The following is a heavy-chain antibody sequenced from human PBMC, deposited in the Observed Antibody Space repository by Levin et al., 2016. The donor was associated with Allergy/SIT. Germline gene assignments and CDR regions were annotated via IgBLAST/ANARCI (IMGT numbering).Heavy chain of an antibody. CDR3: ARGSLEQQLVPDNFDY. V-gene: IGHV3-30*04. Sequence: WIRQPPGKGLEWVAVISYDGSYKYYADSVKGRFTVSRDNSKSTLHLRVNSLITEDTAVFYCARGSLEQQLVPDNFDYWGQGTLVTVSS. CDR2: ISYDGSYK. J-gene: IGHJ4*02. D-gene: IGHD6-13*01.